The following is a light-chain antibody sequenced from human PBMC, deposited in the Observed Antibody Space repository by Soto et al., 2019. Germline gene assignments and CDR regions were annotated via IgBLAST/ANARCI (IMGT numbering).Light chain of an antibody. CDR3: IPSHSAPQT. CDR2: WAS. Sequence: DIVMTQSPDSLAVSLGERATINCKSSQSVLYSPNNKNYLAWYQQKPGQPPKLLVYWASTRESGVPDRFSGSESGAGFTLTISSLQAEDGAVYYCIPSHSAPQTFGQGTKVEIK. J-gene: IGKJ1*01. V-gene: IGKV4-1*01. CDR1: QSVLYSPNNKNY.